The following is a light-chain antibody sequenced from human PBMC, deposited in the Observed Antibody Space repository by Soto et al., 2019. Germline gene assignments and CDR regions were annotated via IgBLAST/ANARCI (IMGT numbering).Light chain of an antibody. Sequence: EIVLTQSPATLSLSPGERATLSCRASQSVSSYLALYQQKPGQAPRLLIYDASNRATGIPARFSGSGSGTDFTLTSSRLEPEDFAVYYCQQRSNWPITFGQGTRLEVK. CDR2: DAS. J-gene: IGKJ5*01. V-gene: IGKV3-11*01. CDR3: QQRSNWPIT. CDR1: QSVSSY.